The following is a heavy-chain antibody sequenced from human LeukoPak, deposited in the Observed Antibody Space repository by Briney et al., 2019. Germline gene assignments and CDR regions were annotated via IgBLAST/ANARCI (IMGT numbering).Heavy chain of an antibody. CDR2: ISGSGGTT. CDR1: GLTFNSYA. D-gene: IGHD6-13*01. V-gene: IGHV3-23*01. Sequence: GGSLRLPCAASGLTFNSYAMTWVRQAPGTGLEWVSAISGSGGTTYYADSVKGRFTISRDNSKNTLYLQMNSLRVEDTAVYYCAKGPCIAAAGCYFDYWGQGTLVTVSS. J-gene: IGHJ4*02. CDR3: AKGPCIAAAGCYFDY.